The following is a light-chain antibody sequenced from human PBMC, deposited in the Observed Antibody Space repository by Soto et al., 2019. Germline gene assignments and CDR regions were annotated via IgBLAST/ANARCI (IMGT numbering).Light chain of an antibody. V-gene: IGKV3-11*01. CDR2: DAS. Sequence: EIVLTQSPATLSLSPGERATLSCRASQSVSSYLAWYQQKPGQAPRLLIYDASNRATGIPARFSGSGSGTEFTLTISSLRSEDFAVYYCQQYNNWPPFTFGPGTKVDIK. CDR1: QSVSSY. CDR3: QQYNNWPPFT. J-gene: IGKJ3*01.